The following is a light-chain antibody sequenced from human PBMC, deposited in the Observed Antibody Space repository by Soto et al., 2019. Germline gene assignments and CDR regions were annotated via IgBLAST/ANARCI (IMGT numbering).Light chain of an antibody. V-gene: IGKV4-1*01. CDR2: WAS. CDR1: QSVLYSSNNKNY. CDR3: QKYFRPWT. J-gene: IGKJ1*01. Sequence: DIVMTQYPDSLAVSLGERATINCKSSQSVLYSSNNKNYLAWYQQKPGQPPKLLIYWASTRESGVPDRFSGSGSGTDFTLTISSLQAEDVSVYYCQKYFRPWTFGQGTKVEIK.